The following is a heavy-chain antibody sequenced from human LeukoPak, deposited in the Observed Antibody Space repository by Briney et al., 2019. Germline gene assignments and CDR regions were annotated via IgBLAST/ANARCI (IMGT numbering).Heavy chain of an antibody. CDR1: GFTFSGSA. J-gene: IGHJ6*03. D-gene: IGHD6-6*01. V-gene: IGHV3-73*01. Sequence: GGSLRLSCAASGFTFSGSAMHWVRQASGKGLEWVGRIRSKANSYATAYAASVKGRFTISRDDSKNTAYLQMNSLKTEDTAVYYCTRQKYSSSRYYYYYYMDVWGKGTTVTVSS. CDR2: IRSKANSYAT. CDR3: TRQKYSSSRYYYYYYMDV.